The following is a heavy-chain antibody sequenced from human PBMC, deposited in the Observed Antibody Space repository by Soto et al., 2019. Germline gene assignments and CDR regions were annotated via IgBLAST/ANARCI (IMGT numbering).Heavy chain of an antibody. D-gene: IGHD3-10*01. CDR3: ARVGPDYYGSGSYYLDDY. J-gene: IGHJ4*02. CDR2: IIPIFGTA. V-gene: IGHV1-69*01. CDR1: GGTFSSYA. Sequence: QVQLVQSGAEVKKPGSSVKVSCKASGGTFSSYAISWVRQAPGQGLEWMGGIIPIFGTANYAQKFQGRVTITADESTSTAYMELGSLRSEDTAVYYGARVGPDYYGSGSYYLDDYWGQGTLVTVSS.